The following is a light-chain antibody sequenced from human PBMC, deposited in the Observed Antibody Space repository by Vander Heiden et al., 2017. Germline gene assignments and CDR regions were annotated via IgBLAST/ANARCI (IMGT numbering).Light chain of an antibody. V-gene: IGKV4-1*01. CDR3: QQYYSTPWT. J-gene: IGKJ1*01. CDR1: QSVLYSSHNKNY. CDR2: WES. Sequence: LVMTQSLVSLAVSLGDRGIINCKSSQSVLYSSHNKNYLAWYQQKPGQPPKLLIYWESNRESGVPDRFGGSGSGTDFTLTISRLQAEDVAVYYCQQYYSTPWTFGQGAKVEIK.